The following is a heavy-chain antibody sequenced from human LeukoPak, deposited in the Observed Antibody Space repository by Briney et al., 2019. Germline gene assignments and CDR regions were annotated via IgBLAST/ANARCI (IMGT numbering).Heavy chain of an antibody. V-gene: IGHV1-2*02. D-gene: IGHD4-17*01. J-gene: IGHJ4*02. CDR2: INPNSGGT. CDR3: ARADGDYSYFDY. Sequence: ASVKVSFKASGYTFTGYYMHWVRQAPGQGLEWMGWINPNSGGTNYAQKFQGRVTMTRDTSISTAYMDLSRLRSDDTAVYYCARADGDYSYFDYWGQGTLVTVSS. CDR1: GYTFTGYY.